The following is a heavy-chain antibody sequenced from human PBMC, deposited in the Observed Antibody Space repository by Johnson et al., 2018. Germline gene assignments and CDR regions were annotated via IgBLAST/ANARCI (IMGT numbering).Heavy chain of an antibody. J-gene: IGHJ3*02. D-gene: IGHD3/OR15-3a*01. CDR2: TYYRSKWFN. CDR1: GDSVSSDGAA. CDR3: ARLETTMILTFDI. V-gene: IGHV6-1*01. Sequence: QVQLQESGPGLVKPSQTLSLTCAISGDSVSSDGAAWSWIRQSPSRGLEWLGRTYYRSKWFNDYAVSMRSRIIINVDASRNEFSLHLYSVTPEDTAVYSCARLETTMILTFDIWGQGTVVTVSS.